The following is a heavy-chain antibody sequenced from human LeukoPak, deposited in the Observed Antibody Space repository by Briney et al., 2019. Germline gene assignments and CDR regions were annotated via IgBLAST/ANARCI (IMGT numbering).Heavy chain of an antibody. CDR1: GNTFTSDY. CDR3: ARDRGYSSENYHGWFDP. V-gene: IGHV1-46*01. CDR2: ISPRGGST. J-gene: IGHJ5*02. D-gene: IGHD2-15*01. Sequence: ASVKVSCKASGNTFTSDYMHWVRQAPGQGLEWMGMISPRGGSTSYAQKFQGSVTMTRDTSTNTLYMELSSLRSEDTAVYYCARDRGYSSENYHGWFDPWGQGTRVTVSS.